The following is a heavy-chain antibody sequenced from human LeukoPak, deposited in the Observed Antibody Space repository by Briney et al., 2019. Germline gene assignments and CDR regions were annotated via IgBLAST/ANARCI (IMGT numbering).Heavy chain of an antibody. D-gene: IGHD6-6*01. CDR2: ISYDGSNK. J-gene: IGHJ4*02. Sequence: PGGSLRLSCAASGFTFSSYGMHWVRQALGKGLEWVAVISYDGSNKYYADSVKGRFTISRDNSKNTLYLQMNSLRAEDTAVYYCAKIPSSSSEFDYWGQGTLVTVSS. V-gene: IGHV3-30*18. CDR3: AKIPSSSSEFDY. CDR1: GFTFSSYG.